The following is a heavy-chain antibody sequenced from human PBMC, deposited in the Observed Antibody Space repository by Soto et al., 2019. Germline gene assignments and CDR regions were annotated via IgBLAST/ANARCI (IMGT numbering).Heavy chain of an antibody. J-gene: IGHJ6*02. V-gene: IGHV3-23*01. CDR3: ARDRRPSIYSGLAV. CDR1: GFTFSDYA. CDR2: IDGSSATT. Sequence: LRLSCAASGFTFSDYAMSWVRQAPGKGLEWVSAIDGSSATTNYADSVKGRFTISRDNSKNTLFLHMSGLRAEDTAVYYCARDRRPSIYSGLAVWGQGTTVTVSS. D-gene: IGHD2-2*01.